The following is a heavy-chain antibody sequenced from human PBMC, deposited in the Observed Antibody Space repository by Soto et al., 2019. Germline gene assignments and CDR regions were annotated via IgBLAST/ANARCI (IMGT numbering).Heavy chain of an antibody. CDR3: AKVLEVTNYGSGRGAFDS. CDR1: GFTFSSYA. CDR2: ISGSGGST. V-gene: IGHV3-23*01. Sequence: GGSLRLSCAASGFTFSSYAMSWVRQAPGKGLEWVSAISGSGGSTYYSDSVKGRFTISRDNSKNTLYLQMNSLRAEDTAVYYCAKVLEVTNYGSGRGAFDSWGQGTMVTVSS. D-gene: IGHD3-10*01. J-gene: IGHJ3*02.